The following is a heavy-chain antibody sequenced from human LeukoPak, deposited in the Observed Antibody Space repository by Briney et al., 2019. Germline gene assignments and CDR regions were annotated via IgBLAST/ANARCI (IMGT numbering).Heavy chain of an antibody. CDR3: AKAPYYGDHFDY. V-gene: IGHV3-23*01. Sequence: GGSLRLSCVASGFTFSSYAMSWVRQAPGKGLEWVSAISGSGGSTYYADSVKGRFTISRDNSKNTLYLQMNSLRAEDTAVYYCAKAPYYGDHFDYWGQGTLVTVSS. D-gene: IGHD4-17*01. J-gene: IGHJ4*02. CDR1: GFTFSSYA. CDR2: ISGSGGST.